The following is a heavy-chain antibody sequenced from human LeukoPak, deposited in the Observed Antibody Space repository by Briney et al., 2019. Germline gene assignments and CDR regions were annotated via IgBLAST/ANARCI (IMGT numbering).Heavy chain of an antibody. D-gene: IGHD2-15*01. CDR1: GLTFSIYW. CDR3: AGIAVVAATYFVY. J-gene: IGHJ4*02. Sequence: RGRSLRLSCAASGLTFSIYWMSWVRHAPGKGREWVANIKQDGSEKYYVDSVKGRFTISRDNAKNSLYLQMNSLRDEDTAVYYCAGIAVVAATYFVYWGQGTLVTVSS. V-gene: IGHV3-7*01. CDR2: IKQDGSEK.